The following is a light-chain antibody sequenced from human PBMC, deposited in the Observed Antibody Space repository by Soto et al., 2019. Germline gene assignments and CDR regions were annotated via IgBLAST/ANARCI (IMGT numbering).Light chain of an antibody. CDR1: RDGGGD. J-gene: IGKJ1*01. Sequence: QMTQSPSSLSASVGENIIIXXRASRDGGGDVSWYQQKPGTAPKIXIYAASNLYTGVPSRFSGSRAGTEFTLTISSLQPEDFASYYCLQDYGDSWTFGQGTKVDIK. V-gene: IGKV1-6*01. CDR3: LQDYGDSWT. CDR2: AAS.